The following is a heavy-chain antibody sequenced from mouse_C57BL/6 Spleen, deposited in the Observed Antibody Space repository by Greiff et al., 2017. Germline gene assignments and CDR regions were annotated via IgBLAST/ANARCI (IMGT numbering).Heavy chain of an antibody. D-gene: IGHD3-2*02. Sequence: EVNVVESGGGLVQPGGSLKLSCAASGFTFSDYGMAWVRQAPRKGPEWVAFISNLAYSIYYADTVTGRFTISRENAKNTLYLEMSSLRSEDTAMYYCARGDSSGYLDYWGQGTTLTVSS. CDR2: ISNLAYSI. CDR1: GFTFSDYG. CDR3: ARGDSSGYLDY. V-gene: IGHV5-15*01. J-gene: IGHJ2*01.